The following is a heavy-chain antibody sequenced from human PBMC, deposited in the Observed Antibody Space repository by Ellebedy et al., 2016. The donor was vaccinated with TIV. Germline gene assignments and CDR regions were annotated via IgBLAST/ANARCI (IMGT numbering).Heavy chain of an antibody. V-gene: IGHV4-59*01. Sequence: MPGGSLRLSCTVSGGSISSYYWSWIRQPPGKGLEWIGYIYYSGSTNYNPSLKSRVTISVDTSKNQFSLKLSSVTAADTAVYYCARTGSYDFWSGYHNWFDPWGQGTLVTVSS. D-gene: IGHD3-3*01. CDR2: IYYSGST. CDR1: GGSISSYY. J-gene: IGHJ5*02. CDR3: ARTGSYDFWSGYHNWFDP.